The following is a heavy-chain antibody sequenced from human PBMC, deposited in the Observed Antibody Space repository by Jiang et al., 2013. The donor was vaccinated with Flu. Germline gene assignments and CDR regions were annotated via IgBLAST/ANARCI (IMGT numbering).Heavy chain of an antibody. V-gene: IGHV4-59*01. J-gene: IGHJ6*03. D-gene: IGHD2-2*01. CDR2: IYYSGST. Sequence: GLVKPSETLSLTCTVSGGSISSYYWSWIRQPPGKGLEWIGYIYYSGSTNYNPSLKSRVTISVDTSKNQFSLKLSSVTAADTAVYYCAKNGVPAANYYYYYMDVWGKGTTVTVSS. CDR3: AKNGVPAANYYYYYMDV. CDR1: GGSISSYY.